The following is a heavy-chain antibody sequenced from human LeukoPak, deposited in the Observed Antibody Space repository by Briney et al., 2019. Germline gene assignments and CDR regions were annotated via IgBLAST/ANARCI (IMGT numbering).Heavy chain of an antibody. CDR2: INPNSGGT. CDR3: GRILGRSYCSRNSCYRGWFET. Sequence: ASVKVSCKASGYTFTGYYMHWVRQAPGQGLEWMGWINPNSGGTNYAQKCQGRVTLTRDTSISAAYMELSRLRSDDTAVYCCGRILGRSYCSRNSCYRGWFETRGEGELVTVSS. CDR1: GYTFTGYY. J-gene: IGHJ5*02. V-gene: IGHV1-2*02. D-gene: IGHD2-2*02.